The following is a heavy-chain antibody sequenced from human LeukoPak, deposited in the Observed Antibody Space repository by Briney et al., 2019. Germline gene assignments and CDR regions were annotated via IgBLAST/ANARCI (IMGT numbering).Heavy chain of an antibody. D-gene: IGHD6-19*01. Sequence: QPGGSLRLSCAASGFTFSSYAMSWVRQAPGKGLEWVSAISGSGGSTYYADSVKGRFTISRDNSKNTLYLQMNSLRAEDTAVYYCAKERRLQIAVAGPIYYFDYWGQGTLVTVSS. CDR2: ISGSGGST. V-gene: IGHV3-23*01. CDR3: AKERRLQIAVAGPIYYFDY. J-gene: IGHJ4*02. CDR1: GFTFSSYA.